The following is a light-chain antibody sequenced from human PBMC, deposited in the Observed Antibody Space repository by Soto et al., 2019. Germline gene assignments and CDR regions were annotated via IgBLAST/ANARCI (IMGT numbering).Light chain of an antibody. CDR3: LLYYGGPYVV. CDR1: TGAVTSGYY. J-gene: IGLJ2*01. V-gene: IGLV7-43*01. Sequence: QAVVTQEPSLTVSPGGTVTLTCASSTGAVTSGYYPNWFQQKPGQAPRALIYXXXXXXXXXXXXXXGXXLGGKAALTLSGXXPEXXXXXYCLLYYGGPYVVFGGGTKLTVL. CDR2: XXX.